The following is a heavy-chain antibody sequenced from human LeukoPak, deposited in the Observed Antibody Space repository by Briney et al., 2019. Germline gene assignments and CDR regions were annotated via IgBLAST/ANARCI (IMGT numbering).Heavy chain of an antibody. D-gene: IGHD3-22*01. Sequence: SETLSLTCTVSGGSISSYYWSCIRQPPGKGLEWIGYIYYSGSTNYNPSLKSRVTISVDTSKNQFSLKLSSVTAADTAVYYCAGSYYYDSSGYFFDYWGQGTLVTVSS. V-gene: IGHV4-59*01. CDR2: IYYSGST. CDR1: GGSISSYY. J-gene: IGHJ4*02. CDR3: AGSYYYDSSGYFFDY.